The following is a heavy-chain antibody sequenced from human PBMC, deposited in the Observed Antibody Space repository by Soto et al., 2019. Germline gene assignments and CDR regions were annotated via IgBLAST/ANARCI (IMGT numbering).Heavy chain of an antibody. D-gene: IGHD5-12*01. CDR1: GGSFSGYY. J-gene: IGHJ4*02. CDR2: INHSGST. Sequence: QVQLQQWGAGLLKPSETLSLTCAVYGGSFSGYYWSWIRQHPGKGLEWIGEINHSGSTNYNPSLKSRVTISVDTSKNKFSLKLSSVTAADTAVYYCARGPGGYDSAGSSYWGQGTLVTVSS. CDR3: ARGPGGYDSAGSSY. V-gene: IGHV4-34*01.